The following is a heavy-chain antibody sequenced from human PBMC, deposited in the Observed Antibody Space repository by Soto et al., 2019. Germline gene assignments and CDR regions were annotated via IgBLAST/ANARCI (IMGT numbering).Heavy chain of an antibody. CDR2: IISSISTI. CDR3: ARDPLDPPVV. V-gene: IGHV3-48*01. CDR1: GFTFSSYS. D-gene: IGHD1-1*01. Sequence: PGGSLRLSCAASGFTFSSYSMNWVRQAPGMGLVWFSYIISSISTIYYADSVKGRFTISRDNAKNSLYLQMNSLRAEDTAVYYCARDPLDPPVVWGQGTLVTVSS. J-gene: IGHJ4*02.